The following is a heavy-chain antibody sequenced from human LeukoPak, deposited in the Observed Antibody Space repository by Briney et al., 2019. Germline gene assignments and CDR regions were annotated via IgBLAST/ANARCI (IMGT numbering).Heavy chain of an antibody. CDR3: VKDRWVDH. CDR2: ISSEGKTT. D-gene: IGHD6-13*01. J-gene: IGHJ4*02. Sequence: GGSLRLSCSASGFIFSPYAMHWVRPAPGKGLEYVSSISSEGKTTYYADSVKGRSTISRDNSKNTLYLQMSSLRPEDTAVYYCVKDRWVDHWGQGTLVTVSS. CDR1: GFIFSPYA. V-gene: IGHV3-64D*06.